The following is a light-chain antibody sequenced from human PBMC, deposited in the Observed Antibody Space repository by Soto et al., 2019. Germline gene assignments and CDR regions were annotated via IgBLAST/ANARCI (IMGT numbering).Light chain of an antibody. Sequence: QSVLTQPPSAYGTPGQRVTISCSGGNSNIGSNTVNWYQQLPGTAPKLLIFDDNQRPSGVPDRFSDSKSGASASLAISGLQSEDEADYYCAAWDDSLTGYVFGTGTKLTVL. J-gene: IGLJ1*01. CDR2: DDN. V-gene: IGLV1-44*01. CDR3: AAWDDSLTGYV. CDR1: NSNIGSNT.